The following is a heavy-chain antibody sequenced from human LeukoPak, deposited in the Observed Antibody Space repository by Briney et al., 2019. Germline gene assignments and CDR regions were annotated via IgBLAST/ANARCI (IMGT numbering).Heavy chain of an antibody. Sequence: GGSLRLSCAASGFTFSSYSMNWVRQAPGKGLEWVSSISSSSSYIYYADSVKGRFTISRDNAKNSLYLQMNSLRAEDTAVYYCARRAAGYYYYYYMDVWDKGTTVTVSS. D-gene: IGHD6-13*01. J-gene: IGHJ6*03. CDR2: ISSSSSYI. CDR1: GFTFSSYS. V-gene: IGHV3-21*01. CDR3: ARRAAGYYYYYYMDV.